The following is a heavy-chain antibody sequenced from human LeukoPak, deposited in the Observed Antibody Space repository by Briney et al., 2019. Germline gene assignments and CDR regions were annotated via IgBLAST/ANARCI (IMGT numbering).Heavy chain of an antibody. D-gene: IGHD1-1*01. Sequence: SETLSLTCTVSGGSISSSGYYWGWIRQPPGKGLEWIGSIYYSGSTYYNPSLKSRVTISVDTSKNQFSLKLSSVTAADTAVYYCARQGELERPRINEGYYYGMDVWGQGTTVTVSS. CDR1: GGSISSSGYY. CDR3: ARQGELERPRINEGYYYGMDV. V-gene: IGHV4-39*01. CDR2: IYYSGST. J-gene: IGHJ6*02.